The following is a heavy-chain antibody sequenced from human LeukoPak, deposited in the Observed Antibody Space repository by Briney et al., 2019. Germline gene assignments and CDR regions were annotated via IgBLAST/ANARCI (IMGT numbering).Heavy chain of an antibody. CDR2: IYTSGST. J-gene: IGHJ4*02. CDR1: GGSISSYY. D-gene: IGHD6-13*01. V-gene: IGHV4-4*07. Sequence: PPETLSLTCTISGGSISSYYWSWIPQPAGKGLEWIGRIYTSGSTNYSPSLKSRVTISVETSKNQFSLKLSSVTAADTAVYYCARHIQAGSSWSHVGATDYWGQGTLVTVSS. CDR3: ARHIQAGSSWSHVGATDY.